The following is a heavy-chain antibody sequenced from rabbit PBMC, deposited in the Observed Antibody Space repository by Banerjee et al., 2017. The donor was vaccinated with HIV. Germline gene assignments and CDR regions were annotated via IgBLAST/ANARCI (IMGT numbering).Heavy chain of an antibody. CDR2: ISTGDGST. Sequence: QEQLEESGGDLVKPEGSLTLTCTASGFTISSSYWMSWVRQAPGKGLEWIGYISTGDGSTDYASWVNGRFPISSDTAQNTLYLQRNSLTAADTATYFCARDVGGVIGWYFKLWGQGTPVSVS. D-gene: IGHD2-1*01. CDR1: GFTISSSYW. V-gene: IGHV1S45*01. CDR3: ARDVGGVIGWYFKL. J-gene: IGHJ4*01.